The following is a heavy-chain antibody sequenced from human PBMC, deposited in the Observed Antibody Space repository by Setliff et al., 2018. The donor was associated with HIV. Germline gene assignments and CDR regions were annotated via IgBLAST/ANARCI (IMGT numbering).Heavy chain of an antibody. D-gene: IGHD3-3*01. CDR3: ARSYNFWSGYRYNWFDP. CDR1: GGSISSSSSY. Sequence: SETLSLTCTVSGGSISSSSSYWGWIRQSPGKGLEWIGSIYYSGSTYYNPSLKSRVTISVDTSKDQFSLRLSSVTAADTAVYYCARSYNFWSGYRYNWFDPWGQGTLVTVSS. J-gene: IGHJ5*02. CDR2: IYYSGST. V-gene: IGHV4-39*01.